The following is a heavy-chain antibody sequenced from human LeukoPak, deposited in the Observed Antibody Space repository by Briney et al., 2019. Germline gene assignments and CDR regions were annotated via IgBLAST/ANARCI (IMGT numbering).Heavy chain of an antibody. D-gene: IGHD3-22*01. V-gene: IGHV4-4*07. Sequence: SETLSLTCTVSGGSISSYYWSWIRQPAGKGLEWIGRIYTSGSTNYNPSLKSRVTMSVDTSKNQFSLKLSSVTAADTAVYYCARVDYYDSSGYLQEEGDNWFDPWGQGTLVTVSS. CDR2: IYTSGST. J-gene: IGHJ5*02. CDR1: GGSISSYY. CDR3: ARVDYYDSSGYLQEEGDNWFDP.